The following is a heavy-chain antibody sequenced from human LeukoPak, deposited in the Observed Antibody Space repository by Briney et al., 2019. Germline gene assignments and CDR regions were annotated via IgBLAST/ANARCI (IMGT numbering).Heavy chain of an antibody. D-gene: IGHD1-1*01. J-gene: IGHJ4*02. CDR1: GCSISSGGYY. CDR2: IYYSGNT. CDR3: VRGVWNDSCFDY. V-gene: IGHV4-31*03. Sequence: SQTLSLTCTVSGCSISSGGYYWSWIRQHPGKGLEWIGYIYYSGNTYYNPSLKSRVSISVDTSKNQFSLRLSSVTAADTAVYYCVRGVWNDSCFDYWGQGTLVTVSS.